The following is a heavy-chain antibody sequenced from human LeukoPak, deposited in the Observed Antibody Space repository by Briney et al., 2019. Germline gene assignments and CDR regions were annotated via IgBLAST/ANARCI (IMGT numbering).Heavy chain of an antibody. V-gene: IGHV4-34*01. Sequence: PSETLSLTCAVSGVPFSNYYRSWVRQSPTKGLEWVGEINHSGYTNYNPSLKSRVTISIDTSKNQFSLMLTSVTAADTAVYYCTRGLAGYADWGQGILVTVSS. CDR3: TRGLAGYAD. J-gene: IGHJ4*02. CDR2: INHSGYT. CDR1: GVPFSNYY. D-gene: IGHD2-2*01.